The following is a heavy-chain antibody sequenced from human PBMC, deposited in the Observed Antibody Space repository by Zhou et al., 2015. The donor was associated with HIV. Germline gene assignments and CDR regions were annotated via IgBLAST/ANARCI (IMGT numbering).Heavy chain of an antibody. CDR2: IIPIFGTA. CDR3: ARDWVLYDSAGAGIDV. Sequence: QVQLVQSGAEVKKPGSSVKVSCKASGGTFINYGISWVRQAPGQGLQWMGGIIPIFGTATYAQKFQGRVSITADKSSSTAYMELSSLRSEDTALYYCARDWVLYDSAGAGIDVWGQGTMVTVSS. J-gene: IGHJ3*01. D-gene: IGHD3-22*01. CDR1: GGTFINYG. V-gene: IGHV1-69*06.